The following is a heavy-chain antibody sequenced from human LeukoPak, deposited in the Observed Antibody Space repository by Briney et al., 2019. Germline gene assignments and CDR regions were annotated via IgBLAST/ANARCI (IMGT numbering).Heavy chain of an antibody. Sequence: SVKVSCKASGYTFTGYYMHWVRQAPGQGLEWMGGIIPIFGTANYAQKFQGRVTITTDESTSTAYMELSSLRSEDTAVYYCARTSHRYYYYYMDVWGKGTTVTVSS. CDR2: IIPIFGTA. J-gene: IGHJ6*03. CDR3: ARTSHRYYYYYMDV. V-gene: IGHV1-69*05. CDR1: GYTFTGYY.